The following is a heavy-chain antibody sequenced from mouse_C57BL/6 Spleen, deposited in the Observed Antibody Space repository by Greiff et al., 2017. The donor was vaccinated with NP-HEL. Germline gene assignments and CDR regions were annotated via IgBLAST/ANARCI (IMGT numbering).Heavy chain of an antibody. CDR2: IHPSDSDT. V-gene: IGHV1-74*01. Sequence: QVQLQQPGAELVKPGASVKVSCKASGYTFTSYWMHWVKQRPGQGLEWIGRIHPSDSDTNYNQKFKGKATLTVDKSSSTAYMQLSSLTSEDSSVYYCAFYSNYGGYFDYWCQGTTLTVSS. J-gene: IGHJ2*01. D-gene: IGHD2-5*01. CDR1: GYTFTSYW. CDR3: AFYSNYGGYFDY.